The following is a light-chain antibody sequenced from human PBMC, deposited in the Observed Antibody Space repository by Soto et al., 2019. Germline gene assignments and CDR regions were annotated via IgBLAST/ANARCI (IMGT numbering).Light chain of an antibody. CDR3: MQGLRSPTT. CDR2: WGS. J-gene: IGKJ1*01. Sequence: DIVMTQSPLSLPVTPGEPASISCRSSQSLLHSNGYNYLDWYLQKPGQSPQLLIYWGSNRASGVPDRISGSGSGTECTLKIKRVEAEDVGIYFCMQGLRSPTTFGQGTKGEIK. CDR1: QSLLHSNGYNY. V-gene: IGKV2-28*01.